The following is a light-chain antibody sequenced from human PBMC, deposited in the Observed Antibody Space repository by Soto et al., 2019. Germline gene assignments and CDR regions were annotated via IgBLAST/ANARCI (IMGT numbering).Light chain of an antibody. J-gene: IGKJ1*01. CDR2: DAS. Sequence: EIVLTQSPATLSLSPGERATLPCWASQSFNRYLVWYQQKPGQAPRLLVYDASKRAAGIPGWISGSWCRADFTLTISRLEPEDFAVYYCQQSGSSGTFGQGTKVDIK. CDR1: QSFNRY. CDR3: QQSGSSGT. V-gene: IGKV3-11*01.